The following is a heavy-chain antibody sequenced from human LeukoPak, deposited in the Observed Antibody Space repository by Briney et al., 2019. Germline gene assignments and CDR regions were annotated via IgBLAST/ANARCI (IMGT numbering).Heavy chain of an antibody. CDR3: ARFRDVYYDILTGYYTSGGADY. V-gene: IGHV1-2*02. Sequence: GASVKVSCKASGYTFTGYHMHWVRQAPGQGLEWMGWINPNSGGTNYAQKFQGRVTMTTDTSTSTAYMELRSLRSDDTAVYYCARFRDVYYDILTGYYTSGGADYWGQGTLVTVSS. CDR2: INPNSGGT. J-gene: IGHJ4*02. D-gene: IGHD3-9*01. CDR1: GYTFTGYH.